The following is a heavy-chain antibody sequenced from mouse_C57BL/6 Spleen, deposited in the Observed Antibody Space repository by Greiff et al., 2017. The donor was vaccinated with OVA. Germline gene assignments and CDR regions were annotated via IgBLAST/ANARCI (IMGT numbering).Heavy chain of an antibody. CDR2: INSDGGST. CDR3: ARHDDYDGAMDY. D-gene: IGHD2-4*01. Sequence: DVMLVESGGGLVQPGESLKLSCESNAYEFPSHDMSWVRKTPEKRLELVAAINSDGGSTYYPDTMERRFIISRDNTKKTLYLQMSSLRSEDTALYYCARHDDYDGAMDYWGQGTSVTVSS. CDR1: AYEFPSHD. V-gene: IGHV5-2*01. J-gene: IGHJ4*01.